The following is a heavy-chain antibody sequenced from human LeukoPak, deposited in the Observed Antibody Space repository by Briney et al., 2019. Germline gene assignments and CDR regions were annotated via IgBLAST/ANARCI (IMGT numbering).Heavy chain of an antibody. D-gene: IGHD2-15*01. CDR2: ISAYNGNT. CDR1: RYTFTSYG. V-gene: IGHV1-18*01. CDR3: ARPLGYWSGGSCYGTATFDY. Sequence: GASVKVSCKASRYTFTSYGISWVRQAPGQGLEWMGWISAYNGNTNYAQKLQGRVTMPTDTTTSTAYIELRSLRDDHTAQYNCARPLGYWSGGSCYGTATFDYWGQGTLVTVSS. J-gene: IGHJ4*02.